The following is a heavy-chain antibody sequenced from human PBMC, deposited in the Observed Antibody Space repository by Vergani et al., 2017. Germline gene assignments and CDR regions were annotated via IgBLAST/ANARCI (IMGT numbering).Heavy chain of an antibody. CDR1: GGSISSGGYY. CDR3: AGYCGGDCYILDAFDI. CDR2: FYYSGST. D-gene: IGHD2-21*01. J-gene: IGHJ3*02. V-gene: IGHV4-31*03. Sequence: QVQLQESGPGLVKPSQTLSLTCTVSGGSISSGGYYWSWIRQHPGKGLEWIGYFYYSGSTYYNPSLKSRVTISVDTSKNQFSLKLSSVTAADTAVYYCAGYCGGDCYILDAFDIWGQGTMVTVSS.